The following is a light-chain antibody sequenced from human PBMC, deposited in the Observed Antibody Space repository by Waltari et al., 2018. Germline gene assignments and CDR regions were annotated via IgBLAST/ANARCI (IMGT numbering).Light chain of an antibody. CDR1: SSDVGGYNY. Sequence: QSALTQPASVSGSPGPSITISCTGTSSDVGGYNYVSWYQHHPGKAPKLIIYDVSNRPSGVSNRFSGSKSGNTASLTISGLQAEDEADYYCSSYTSSSTLVFGGGTKLTVL. CDR3: SSYTSSSTLV. J-gene: IGLJ2*01. CDR2: DVS. V-gene: IGLV2-14*03.